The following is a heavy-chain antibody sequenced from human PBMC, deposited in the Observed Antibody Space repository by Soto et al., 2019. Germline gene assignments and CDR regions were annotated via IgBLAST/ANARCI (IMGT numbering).Heavy chain of an antibody. CDR1: GYTFTSYA. D-gene: IGHD4-4*01. CDR3: ARDLGTVTTPDY. CDR2: INAGNGNT. Sequence: ASVKVSCKASGYTFTSYAMHWVRQAPGQRLEWMGWINAGNGNTKYAQKFQGRVTITRDTSASTAYMELSSLRSEDTAVYYCARDLGTVTTPDYWGQGTLVTVSS. J-gene: IGHJ4*02. V-gene: IGHV1-3*01.